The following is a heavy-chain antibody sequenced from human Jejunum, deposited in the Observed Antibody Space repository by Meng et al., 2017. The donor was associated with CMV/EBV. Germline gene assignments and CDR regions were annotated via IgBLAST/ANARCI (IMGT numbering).Heavy chain of an antibody. J-gene: IGHJ4*02. CDR1: GFTVSSHY. V-gene: IGHV3-53*01. Sequence: VHRGESGGGLIQPGGALRLSCAASGFTVSSHYMSWVCQAPGKGLEWVSVIDTDGKTYYADSVKGRFAISRDNSKNTLYLQMSSLRVEDTAVYSCADIGVGDQGFWGQGTLVTVSS. D-gene: IGHD3-3*01. CDR2: IDTDGKT. CDR3: ADIGVGDQGF.